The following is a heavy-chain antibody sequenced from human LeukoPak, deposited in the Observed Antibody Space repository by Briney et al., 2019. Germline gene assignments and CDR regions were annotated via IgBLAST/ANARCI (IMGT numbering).Heavy chain of an antibody. CDR2: ISGSGSTI. CDR1: GFTFSSYE. J-gene: IGHJ4*02. CDR3: ARYYYDSSGYYSDY. V-gene: IGHV3-48*03. Sequence: GGSLRLSCAASGFTFSSYEMNWVRQAPGKGLEWVSYISGSGSTIYYADSVKGRFTISRDNAKNSLYLQMNSLRAEDTALYYCARYYYDSSGYYSDYWGQGTLVTVSS. D-gene: IGHD3-22*01.